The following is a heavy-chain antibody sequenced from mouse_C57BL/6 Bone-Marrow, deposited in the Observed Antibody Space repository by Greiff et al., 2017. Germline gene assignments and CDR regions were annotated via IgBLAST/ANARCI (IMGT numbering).Heavy chain of an antibody. CDR2: IDPENGDT. V-gene: IGHV14-4*01. J-gene: IGHJ1*03. CDR1: GFNIKDDY. Sequence: VQLQQSGAELVRPGASVKLSCTASGFNIKDDYMHWVKQRPEQGLEWIGWIDPENGDTESASKFQGKATITADTSSNTAYLQLSSLTSEDTAVYYCTPLYYGSSYFYWYFDVWGTGTTVTVSS. CDR3: TPLYYGSSYFYWYFDV. D-gene: IGHD1-1*01.